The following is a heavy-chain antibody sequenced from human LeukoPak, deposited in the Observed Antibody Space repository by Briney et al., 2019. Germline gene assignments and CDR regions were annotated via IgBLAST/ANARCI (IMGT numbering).Heavy chain of an antibody. CDR2: IYYSGST. Sequence: SETLSLTCTVSGGSISGYYWSWIRQPPGKGLEWIGYIYYSGSTNYNPSLKSRVTISVDTSKNQFSLKLNSVTAADTAVCYCARILSSDCSSTSCYPDYWGQGTLVTVSS. D-gene: IGHD2-2*01. J-gene: IGHJ4*02. CDR3: ARILSSDCSSTSCYPDY. V-gene: IGHV4-59*01. CDR1: GGSISGYY.